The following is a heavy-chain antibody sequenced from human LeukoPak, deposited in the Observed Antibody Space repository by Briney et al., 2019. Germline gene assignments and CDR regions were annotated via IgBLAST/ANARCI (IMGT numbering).Heavy chain of an antibody. CDR1: GFTFNSYW. D-gene: IGHD7-27*01. V-gene: IGHV3-74*01. CDR3: ARGSGVGDC. J-gene: IGHJ4*02. Sequence: GGSLRLSCAASGFTFNSYWMHWVRQAPGKGLLWVSRINGDGSSTNYADSVKGRFTISRDNAKNTLYLQMNSLRAEDTAVYYCARGSGVGDCWGQGTLVTVSS. CDR2: INGDGSST.